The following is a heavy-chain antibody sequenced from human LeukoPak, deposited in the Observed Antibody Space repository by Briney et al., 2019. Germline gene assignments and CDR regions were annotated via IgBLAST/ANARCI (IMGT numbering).Heavy chain of an antibody. Sequence: GGSLRLSCAASGFTFSNAWMSWVRQAPGKGLEWVGRIKSKTDGGTTDYAAPVKGRFTISRDDLKNTLYLQMNSLRAEDTAVYYCAKDATPDIVVVVAALDYWGQGTLVTVSS. D-gene: IGHD2-15*01. J-gene: IGHJ4*02. V-gene: IGHV3-15*01. CDR3: AKDATPDIVVVVAALDY. CDR2: IKSKTDGGTT. CDR1: GFTFSNAW.